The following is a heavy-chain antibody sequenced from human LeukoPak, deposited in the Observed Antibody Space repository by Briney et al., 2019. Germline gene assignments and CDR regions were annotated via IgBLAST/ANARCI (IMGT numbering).Heavy chain of an antibody. CDR3: ARRSRGGGEPYYYYYMDV. Sequence: SETLSLTCTVSGGSISGRTYHWAWIRQPPGKGLEWIGSISNYNSSLKSRITVSVDTSNNQFSLKLSSVTAADTAVYYCARRSRGGGEPYYYYYMDVWGKGATVTVSS. J-gene: IGHJ6*03. D-gene: IGHD3-10*01. CDR1: GGSISGRTYH. CDR2: IS. V-gene: IGHV4-39*01.